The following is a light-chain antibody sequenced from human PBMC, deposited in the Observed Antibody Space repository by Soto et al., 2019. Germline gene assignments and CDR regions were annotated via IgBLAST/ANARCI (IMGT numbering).Light chain of an antibody. V-gene: IGKV1-5*01. J-gene: IGKJ1*01. CDR2: AAS. CDR3: QQYNTYPWT. Sequence: DIQMTQSHSTLSASVGDSVTITCRASQTIFNKLAWYQQQPGKAPTLLIFAASSLQSGVPSRFSGSGSGTEFTLTISSLQPDDFATYFCQQYNTYPWTFGQGTKVDIK. CDR1: QTIFNK.